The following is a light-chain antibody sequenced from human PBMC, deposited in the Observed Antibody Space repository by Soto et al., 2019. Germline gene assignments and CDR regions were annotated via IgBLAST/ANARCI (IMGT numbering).Light chain of an antibody. CDR1: QDISNF. V-gene: IGKV1-17*03. CDR3: LQHKSYPRT. J-gene: IGKJ1*01. Sequence: DIQMTQSPSDMSASVGDRVTITCRASQDISNFLVWFQQRPGKVPKRLMYSANRLESGVPSRFSGSGSGTEFTLTISSLQPEYFATYYCLQHKSYPRTFGQGTKVEIK. CDR2: SAN.